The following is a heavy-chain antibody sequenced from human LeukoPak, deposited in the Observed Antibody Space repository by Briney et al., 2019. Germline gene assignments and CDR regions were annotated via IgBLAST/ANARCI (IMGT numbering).Heavy chain of an antibody. D-gene: IGHD3-16*01. J-gene: IGHJ4*02. V-gene: IGHV3-7*01. CDR1: GFTFNRDW. CDR2: IKEDGSEK. CDR3: ARQEGSYGELDY. Sequence: GGSLRLSCAASGFTFNRDWTAWVRQAPGKGLEWVANIKEDGSEKNYVDSVKGRFTISRDNAKNSLYLQMNGLRAEDTAVYYCARQEGSYGELDYWGQGTLVTVSS.